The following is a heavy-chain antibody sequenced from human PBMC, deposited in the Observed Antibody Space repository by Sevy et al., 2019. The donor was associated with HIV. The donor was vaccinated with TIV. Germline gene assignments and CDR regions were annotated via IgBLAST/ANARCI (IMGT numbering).Heavy chain of an antibody. CDR2: IYYSGST. CDR3: AGQGGYQLPAAVDM. D-gene: IGHD5-18*01. J-gene: IGHJ3*02. V-gene: IGHV4-59*08. CDR1: GGSISSYY. Sequence: SETLSLTCTVSGGSISSYYWSWIRQPPGKGLEWIGHIYYSGSTNYNPSLNSRVTISVDTSKNQFSLKLSSVTAADTAVYYCAGQGGYQLPAAVDMGGQGILVTV.